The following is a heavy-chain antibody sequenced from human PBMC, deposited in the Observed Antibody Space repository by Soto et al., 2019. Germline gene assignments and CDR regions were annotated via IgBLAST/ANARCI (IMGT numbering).Heavy chain of an antibody. Sequence: QLQLQESGPGLVKPSETLSLTCNVSGGSISSSRSYWAWFRQPPGKELEWIANIFYAGNTYYNPSLNSRVTVSVATSKNQFSLKLESVTAADTAVYSCARQAAAPGIDLWFDPWGQGTLVTVSS. CDR1: GGSISSSRSY. J-gene: IGHJ5*02. D-gene: IGHD6-13*01. V-gene: IGHV4-39*01. CDR3: ARQAAAPGIDLWFDP. CDR2: IFYAGNT.